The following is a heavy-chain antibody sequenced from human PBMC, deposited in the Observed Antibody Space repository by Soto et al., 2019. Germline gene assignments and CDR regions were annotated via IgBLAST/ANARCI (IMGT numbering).Heavy chain of an antibody. CDR3: ARGQDYDFWSGYPPSTYGMDV. D-gene: IGHD3-3*01. V-gene: IGHV1-2*04. CDR2: INPNSGGT. J-gene: IGHJ6*02. Sequence: GASVKVSCKASGYTFTGYYMHWVRQAPGQGLEWMGWINPNSGGTNDAQKFQGWVTMTRDTSISTAYMELSRLRSDDTAVYYCARGQDYDFWSGYPPSTYGMDVWGQGTTVTVSS. CDR1: GYTFTGYY.